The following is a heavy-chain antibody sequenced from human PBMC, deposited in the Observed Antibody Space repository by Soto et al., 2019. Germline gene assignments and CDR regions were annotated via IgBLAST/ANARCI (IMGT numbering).Heavy chain of an antibody. CDR1: GFTFSSYA. V-gene: IGHV3-30-3*01. D-gene: IGHD2-2*01. CDR2: ISYDGSNK. J-gene: IGHJ4*02. CDR3: ARDRPRYCSSTSCLQNFDY. Sequence: GGSLRLSCAASGFTFSSYAMHWVRQAPGKGLEWVAVISYDGSNKYYADSVKGRFTISRDNSKNTLYLQMNSLRAEDTAVYYCARDRPRYCSSTSCLQNFDYWGQGTLVTVSS.